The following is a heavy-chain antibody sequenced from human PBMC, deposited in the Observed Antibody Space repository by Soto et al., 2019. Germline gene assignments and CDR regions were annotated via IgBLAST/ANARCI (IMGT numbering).Heavy chain of an antibody. CDR1: GGSISSYY. Sequence: TLSLTCTVSGGSISSYYWSWIRQPPGKGLEWIGYIYYSGSTNYNPSLKSRVIISVDTSKNQFSLKLSSVTAADTAVYYCARGVSRWGTMVRGVIPSFDYWGQGTLVTVSS. D-gene: IGHD3-10*01. V-gene: IGHV4-59*01. J-gene: IGHJ4*02. CDR2: IYYSGST. CDR3: ARGVSRWGTMVRGVIPSFDY.